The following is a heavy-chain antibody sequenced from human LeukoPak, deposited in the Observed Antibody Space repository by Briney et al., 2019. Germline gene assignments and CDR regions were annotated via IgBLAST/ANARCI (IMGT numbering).Heavy chain of an antibody. D-gene: IGHD1-26*01. CDR1: GFPFSKPG. Sequence: GGSLRLSCAVSGFPFSKPGMTWVRQAPGKGLEWVGSIKNKVDGGTIDYAEPVKGIFIISRDDSKNTLFLQMNSLKAEDKAVYFCTTRGEVGFDYWGQGTLVTVSS. CDR2: IKNKVDGGTI. J-gene: IGHJ4*02. CDR3: TTRGEVGFDY. V-gene: IGHV3-15*01.